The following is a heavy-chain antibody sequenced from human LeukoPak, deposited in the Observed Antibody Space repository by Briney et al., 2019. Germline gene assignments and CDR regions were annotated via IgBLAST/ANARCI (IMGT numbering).Heavy chain of an antibody. Sequence: SETLSLTCTVSGGSISSSSYYWGWIRQPPGKGLEWIGSIYYSGSTYYNPSLKSRVTISVDTSKNQFSLKLSSVTAADTAVYYCASMRLGYCSSTSCYTGGGDAFDIWGQGTMVTVSS. V-gene: IGHV4-39*01. CDR2: IYYSGST. CDR1: GGSISSSSYY. J-gene: IGHJ3*02. CDR3: ASMRLGYCSSTSCYTGGGDAFDI. D-gene: IGHD2-2*02.